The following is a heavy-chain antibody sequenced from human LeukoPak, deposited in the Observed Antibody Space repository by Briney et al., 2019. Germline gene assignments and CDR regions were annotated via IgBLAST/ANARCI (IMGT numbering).Heavy chain of an antibody. V-gene: IGHV4-61*02. J-gene: IGHJ5*02. CDR3: ARAYSSSWYWNWFDP. D-gene: IGHD6-13*01. Sequence: PSETLSLTCTVSGGSISSDSYYWSWIRQPAGKGLEWIGRIYTSGSTTYNPSLKSRLTISVDTSKNQFSLKVSSVSAADTAVYYCARAYSSSWYWNWFDPWGQGTLVTVSS. CDR2: IYTSGST. CDR1: GGSISSDSYY.